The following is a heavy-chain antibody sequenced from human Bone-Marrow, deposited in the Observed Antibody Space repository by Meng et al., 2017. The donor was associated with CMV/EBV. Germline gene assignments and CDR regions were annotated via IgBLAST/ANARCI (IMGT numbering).Heavy chain of an antibody. CDR1: GYSFTSYW. J-gene: IGHJ6*02. V-gene: IGHV5-51*01. CDR2: IYPVDSDT. D-gene: IGHD4-11*01. Sequence: KVSCKGSGYSFTSYWIGWVRQMPGKGLEWMGIIYPVDSDTRYSPSFQGQVTISADKSISTAYQQWSSLKASDAAMYYCARGAVTSPTHMDVWGQGTTVTFSS. CDR3: ARGAVTSPTHMDV.